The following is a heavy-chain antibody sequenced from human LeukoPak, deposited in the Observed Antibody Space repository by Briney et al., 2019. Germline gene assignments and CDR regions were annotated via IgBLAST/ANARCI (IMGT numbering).Heavy chain of an antibody. J-gene: IGHJ4*02. D-gene: IGHD3-22*01. V-gene: IGHV3-21*04. CDR3: ARDAGGYYDSSGSLDY. CDR2: ISSSSYI. Sequence: GGSLRLSCAASGFTFSSYSMNWVRQAPGKGLEWVSSISSSSYIYYADSVKGRFTISRDNAKNSLYLQMNSLRAEDTAVYYCARDAGGYYDSSGSLDYWGQGTLVTVSS. CDR1: GFTFSSYS.